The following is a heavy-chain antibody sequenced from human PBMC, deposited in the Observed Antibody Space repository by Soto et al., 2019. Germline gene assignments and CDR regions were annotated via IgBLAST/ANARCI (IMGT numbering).Heavy chain of an antibody. D-gene: IGHD2-8*01. Sequence: EGQLWESGGGSAQPGGSLRLSCAASGFTFSSYDMSWVRQAPGKGLEWVAAISASGVGTFYAESVKGRFTISRDNSQNTLHVQMNSLRAEDTALYYCAKEDDAWTNGYFDMWGQGTMFAVSS. CDR2: ISASGVGT. CDR3: AKEDDAWTNGYFDM. J-gene: IGHJ3*02. V-gene: IGHV3-23*01. CDR1: GFTFSSYD.